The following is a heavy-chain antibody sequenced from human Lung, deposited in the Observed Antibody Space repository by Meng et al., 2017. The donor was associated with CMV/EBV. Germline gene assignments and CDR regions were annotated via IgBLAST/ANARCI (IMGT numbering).Heavy chain of an antibody. J-gene: IGHJ2*01. CDR3: ARTLYSYDSSSRDNWSWYFDL. V-gene: IGHV4-61*01. CDR2: IHHRGST. Sequence: GSLRLXCSVSGGSVSTGYYYWSWIRQPPGKGLEWIGYIHHRGSTTYNPSPKSRGTISIDTSKNQFALNLSSVTAADTAMYYCARTLYSYDSSSRDNWSWYFDLWGRGTXVTVSS. D-gene: IGHD3-22*01. CDR1: GGSVSTGYYY.